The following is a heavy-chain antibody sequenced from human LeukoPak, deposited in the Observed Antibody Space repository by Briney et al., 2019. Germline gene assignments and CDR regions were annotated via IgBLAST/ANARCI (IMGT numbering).Heavy chain of an antibody. Sequence: PSETLSLTCTVSGGSISSYYWSWIRQPPGKGLEWIGYLYYRGSTTYNPSLKSRVTISIDTSKNQFSLKLSSVTAADTAVYCCARDLRVGGSSGWYAFDVWGQGTMVTVSS. CDR3: ARDLRVGGSSGWYAFDV. D-gene: IGHD6-19*01. CDR1: GGSISSYY. V-gene: IGHV4-59*01. CDR2: LYYRGST. J-gene: IGHJ3*01.